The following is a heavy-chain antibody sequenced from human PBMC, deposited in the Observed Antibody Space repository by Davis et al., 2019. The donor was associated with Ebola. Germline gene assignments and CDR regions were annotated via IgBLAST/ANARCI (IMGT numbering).Heavy chain of an antibody. CDR1: GFTFSSYA. CDR2: ISSSGGTT. CDR3: DARRCRGNTCYNWGEDV. J-gene: IGHJ6*02. Sequence: PGGSLRLSCAASGFTFSSYAMSWLRQAPGKGLEWVSSISSSGGTTYYTDSVKGRFTISRDNSKNTLSLQMNSLRADDTAVYYCDARRCRGNTCYNWGEDVWGQGTTVTVSS. V-gene: IGHV3-23*01. D-gene: IGHD2-15*01.